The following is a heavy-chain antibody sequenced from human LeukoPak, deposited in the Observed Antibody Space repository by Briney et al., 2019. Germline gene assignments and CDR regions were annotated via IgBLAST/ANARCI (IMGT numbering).Heavy chain of an antibody. CDR3: AKGGSWIQLSYVNFDY. V-gene: IGHV3-23*01. Sequence: PGGSLRLSCAASGFTFSSYAMSWVRQAPGKGLEWVSAISGSGGSTYYADSVKGRFTISRDNSKNTLYLQMNSLRAEDTAVYYCAKGGSWIQLSYVNFDYWGQGTLVTVSS. J-gene: IGHJ4*02. D-gene: IGHD5-18*01. CDR2: ISGSGGST. CDR1: GFTFSSYA.